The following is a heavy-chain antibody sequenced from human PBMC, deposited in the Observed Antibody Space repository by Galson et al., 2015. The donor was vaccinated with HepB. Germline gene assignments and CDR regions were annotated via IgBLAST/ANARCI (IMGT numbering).Heavy chain of an antibody. J-gene: IGHJ3*02. CDR3: ARDMASSGGARGVALDI. CDR1: GGSISSGDYY. V-gene: IGHV4-30-4*01. Sequence: LSLTCTVSGGSISSGDYYWNWIRQPPGKGLEWIGFIYYSGSTYYNPSLKSRVTISVDTSKNQISLKLSSVTAADTAVYYCARDMASSGGARGVALDIWGQGTMVTVSS. CDR2: IYYSGST. D-gene: IGHD1-26*01.